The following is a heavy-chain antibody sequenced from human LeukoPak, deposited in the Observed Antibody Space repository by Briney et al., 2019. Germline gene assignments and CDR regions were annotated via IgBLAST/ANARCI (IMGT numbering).Heavy chain of an antibody. CDR3: ARQYYYDSSGYYYNWFDP. Sequence: GESLKISCKGSGYSFTSYWIGWVRQMPGKGLEWMGIIYPGDSDTRYSPSFQGQATISADKSISTAYLQWSSLKASDTAMYYCARQYYYDSSGYYYNWFDPWGQGTLVTVSS. CDR1: GYSFTSYW. J-gene: IGHJ5*02. CDR2: IYPGDSDT. V-gene: IGHV5-51*01. D-gene: IGHD3-22*01.